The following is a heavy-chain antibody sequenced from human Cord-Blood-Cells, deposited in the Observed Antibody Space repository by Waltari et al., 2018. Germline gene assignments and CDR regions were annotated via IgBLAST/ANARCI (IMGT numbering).Heavy chain of an antibody. CDR1: GYTFTSYD. Sequence: QVQLVQSGAEVKKPGASVTVSCKASGYTFTSYDINWVRQATGQGREWMGWMNPNSGNTGYAQKFQGRVTITRNTSISTAYMELSSLRSEDTAVYYCARGPHDYGDYDAFDIWGQGTMVTVSS. V-gene: IGHV1-8*03. D-gene: IGHD4-17*01. CDR3: ARGPHDYGDYDAFDI. J-gene: IGHJ3*02. CDR2: MNPNSGNT.